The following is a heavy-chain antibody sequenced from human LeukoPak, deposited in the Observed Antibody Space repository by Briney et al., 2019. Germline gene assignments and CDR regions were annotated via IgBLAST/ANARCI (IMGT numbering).Heavy chain of an antibody. J-gene: IGHJ4*02. CDR2: ISYDGSNK. CDR1: AFTSSSFG. D-gene: IGHD4-11*01. CDR3: AKDGRMMTTSYFDY. V-gene: IGHV3-30*18. Sequence: ARSMTLSCPVAAFTSSSFGMEWDRPAQGKGLGWVAVISYDGSNKYYADSVKGRFTISRDNSKNTLYLQMNSLRAEDTAVYYCAKDGRMMTTSYFDYWGQGTLVTVSS.